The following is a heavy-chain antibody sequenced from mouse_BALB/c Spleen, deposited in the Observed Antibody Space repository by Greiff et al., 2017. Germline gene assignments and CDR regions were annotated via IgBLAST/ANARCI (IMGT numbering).Heavy chain of an antibody. CDR3: ARWYDYGAMDY. CDR1: GYSFTGYN. J-gene: IGHJ4*01. D-gene: IGHD2-4*01. CDR2: IDPYNGGT. Sequence: VQLKESGPELGKPGASVKISCKASGYSFTGYNMYWVKQSHRKSLEWIGYIDPYNGGTSYNQKSKGKATLTVDKSSSTAYMHLNSLTSEDSAIYYCARWYDYGAMDYWGQGTSVTVSS. V-gene: IGHV1S135*01.